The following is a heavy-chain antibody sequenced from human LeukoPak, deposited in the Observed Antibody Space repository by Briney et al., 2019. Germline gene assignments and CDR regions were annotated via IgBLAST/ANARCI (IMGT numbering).Heavy chain of an antibody. Sequence: AISGSGGSTYYADSVKGRFTISRDNSKNTLYLQMNSLRAEDTAVYYCAKAEESYYDSSGVDYWGQGTLVTVSS. J-gene: IGHJ4*02. CDR3: AKAEESYYDSSGVDY. D-gene: IGHD3-22*01. V-gene: IGHV3-23*01. CDR2: ISGSGGST.